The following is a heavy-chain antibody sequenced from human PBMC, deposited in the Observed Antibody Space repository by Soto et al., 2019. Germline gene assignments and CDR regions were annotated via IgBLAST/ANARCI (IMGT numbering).Heavy chain of an antibody. V-gene: IGHV3-64*01. CDR1: GFTFSTYP. CDR3: ARDYCPGGVCYTIFDY. J-gene: IGHJ4*02. Sequence: VQLVESGGNLAQPGGSLRLSCAASGFTFSTYPMHWVRQGPGTGLEYVAGISGNGGSTHYANSVKGRFTISRDNSKSKLYLQMGSLRAEDMAVYYCARDYCPGGVCYTIFDYWGQGTLVTVSS. D-gene: IGHD2-8*02. CDR2: ISGNGGST.